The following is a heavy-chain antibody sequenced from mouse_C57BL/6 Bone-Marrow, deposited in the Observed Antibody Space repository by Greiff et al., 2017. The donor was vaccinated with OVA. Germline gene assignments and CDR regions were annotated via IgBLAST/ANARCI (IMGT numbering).Heavy chain of an antibody. Sequence: QVQLKESGAELVRPGASVTLSCKASGYTFTDYEMHWVKQTPVHGLEWIGAIDPETGGTAYNQKFKGKAILTADKSSSTAYMELRSLTSEDSAVYYCTRYPYDGYLAWFAYWGQGTLVTVSA. J-gene: IGHJ3*01. CDR1: GYTFTDYE. CDR3: TRYPYDGYLAWFAY. V-gene: IGHV1-15*01. D-gene: IGHD2-3*01. CDR2: IDPETGGT.